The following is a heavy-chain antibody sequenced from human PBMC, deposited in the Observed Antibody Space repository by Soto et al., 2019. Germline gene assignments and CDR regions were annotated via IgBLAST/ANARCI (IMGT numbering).Heavy chain of an antibody. Sequence: SGPTLVNPTQTLTLTCTFSGFSLSTSGVGVGWIRQPPGKALEWLALIYWDDDKRYSPSLKSRLTITKDTSKNQVVLTMTNMDPVDTATYYCARNIVVVPAANWFDPWGQGTLVTVSS. CDR1: GFSLSTSGVG. CDR3: ARNIVVVPAANWFDP. J-gene: IGHJ5*02. CDR2: IYWDDDK. V-gene: IGHV2-5*02. D-gene: IGHD2-2*01.